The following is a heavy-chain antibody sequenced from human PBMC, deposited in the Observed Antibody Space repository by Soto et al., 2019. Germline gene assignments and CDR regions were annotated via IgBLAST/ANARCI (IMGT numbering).Heavy chain of an antibody. Sequence: GGSLRLSCAASGFTFSSYGMHWVRQAPGKGLEWVAVISYDGSNKYYADSVKGRFTISRDNSKNTLYLQVNSLRAEDTAVYYCAKDTGGYYYYYGMDVWGQGTTVTVSS. CDR2: ISYDGSNK. CDR1: GFTFSSYG. J-gene: IGHJ6*02. CDR3: AKDTGGYYYYYGMDV. V-gene: IGHV3-30*18. D-gene: IGHD2-8*02.